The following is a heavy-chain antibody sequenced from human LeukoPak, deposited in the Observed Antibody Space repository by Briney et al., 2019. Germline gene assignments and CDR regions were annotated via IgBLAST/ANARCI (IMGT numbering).Heavy chain of an antibody. CDR1: GFTFSSYW. CDR2: INSDGTST. Sequence: GGSLRLSCAASGFTFSSYWMHWVRQAPGKGLVWVSRINSDGTSTSYADSVKGRFTISRDSAKNTLYLQMNSLRAEDTAVYYCARSYSSGWYSDWGQGTLVTVSS. CDR3: ARSYSSGWYSD. D-gene: IGHD6-19*01. V-gene: IGHV3-74*01. J-gene: IGHJ4*02.